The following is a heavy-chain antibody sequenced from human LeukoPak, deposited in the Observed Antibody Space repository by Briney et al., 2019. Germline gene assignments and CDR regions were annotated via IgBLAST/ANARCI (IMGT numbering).Heavy chain of an antibody. CDR3: ARGPVGATNAFHI. D-gene: IGHD1-26*01. CDR1: GYTFTDYY. J-gene: IGHJ3*02. Sequence: ASVKVSCKASGYTFTDYYIYWVRQAPGQGLEWMGRISPNSGGTSYAQKFQGRVTMTRDTSIATAYMELSSLRSDDTAVYYCARGPVGATNAFHIWGQGTLVTVSS. CDR2: ISPNSGGT. V-gene: IGHV1-2*06.